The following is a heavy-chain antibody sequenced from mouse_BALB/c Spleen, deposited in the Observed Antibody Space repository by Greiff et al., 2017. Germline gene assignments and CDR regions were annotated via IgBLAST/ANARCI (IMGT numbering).Heavy chain of an antibody. D-gene: IGHD2-1*01. CDR2: INPSNGGT. Sequence: VQLQQPGAELVKPGASVKLSCKASGYTFTSYYMYWVKQRPGQGLEWIGGINPSNGGTNFNEKFKSKATLTVDKSSSTAYMQLSSLTSEDSAVYYCTRTFYYGSPPFAYWGQGTLVTVSA. J-gene: IGHJ3*01. CDR3: TRTFYYGSPPFAY. V-gene: IGHV1S81*02. CDR1: GYTFTSYY.